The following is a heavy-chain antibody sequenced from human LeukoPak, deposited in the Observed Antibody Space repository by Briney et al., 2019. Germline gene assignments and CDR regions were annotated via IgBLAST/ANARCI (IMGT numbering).Heavy chain of an antibody. J-gene: IGHJ4*02. CDR3: ARDHAGSGDYFDY. V-gene: IGHV3-7*01. Sequence: PGGSLRLSCAASGFTFSSYWMSWVRQAPGKGLEWVANIKQDGSEKYYVDSVKGRFTISRDNAKNSLYLQMNRLRAEDTAVYYCARDHAGSGDYFDYWGQGTLVTVSS. D-gene: IGHD3-10*01. CDR1: GFTFSSYW. CDR2: IKQDGSEK.